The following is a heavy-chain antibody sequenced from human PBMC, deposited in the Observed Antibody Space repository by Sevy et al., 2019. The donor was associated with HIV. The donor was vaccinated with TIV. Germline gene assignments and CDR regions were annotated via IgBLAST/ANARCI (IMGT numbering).Heavy chain of an antibody. D-gene: IGHD5-18*01. CDR2: IYYSGST. CDR1: GGSISSYY. J-gene: IGHJ3*02. CDR3: ARDFVWGYRYGGDAFDI. V-gene: IGHV4-59*01. Sequence: SETLSLTCTVSGGSISSYYWSWIRQPPGKGLEWIGYIYYSGSTNYNPSLKSRVTISVDTSKNQFSLMLSSVTAADTAVYYCARDFVWGYRYGGDAFDIWGQGTMVTVSS.